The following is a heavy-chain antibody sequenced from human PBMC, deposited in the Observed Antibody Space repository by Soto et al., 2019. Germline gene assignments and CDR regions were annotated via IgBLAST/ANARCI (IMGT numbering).Heavy chain of an antibody. CDR3: ATSYGSGYRAFDS. D-gene: IGHD3-10*01. V-gene: IGHV1-69*02. CDR2: INPILSMS. Sequence: QVQLVQSGADGQRPGSSVRVSCKASGDTFNFYTINWVRQAPGQGLQWMGRINPILSMSNYAPRFQGRVTMTADKSTSTAYMELSSLRSEDTAMYYCATSYGSGYRAFDSWGQGALVTVSS. J-gene: IGHJ4*02. CDR1: GDTFNFYT.